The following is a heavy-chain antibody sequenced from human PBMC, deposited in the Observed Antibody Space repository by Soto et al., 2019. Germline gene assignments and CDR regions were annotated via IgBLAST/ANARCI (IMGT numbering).Heavy chain of an antibody. CDR3: ARGDCRGGSCYSAAFDI. D-gene: IGHD2-15*01. CDR1: GGTFSSYA. V-gene: IGHV1-69*13. Sequence: SVKVSCKASGGTFSSYAISWVRQAPGQGLEWMGGIIPIFGTANYAQKFQGRVTITADESTSTAYMELSSLRSEDTAVYYCARGDCRGGSCYSAAFDIWGQGTMVTVSS. CDR2: IIPIFGTA. J-gene: IGHJ3*02.